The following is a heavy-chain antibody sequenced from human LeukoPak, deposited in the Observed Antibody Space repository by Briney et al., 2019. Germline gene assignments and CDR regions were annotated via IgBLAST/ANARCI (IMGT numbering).Heavy chain of an antibody. CDR3: ARWRSGSCSD. Sequence: GGSLRLSCAASGFTFSSYGMSWVRQAPGKGLEWVSLISGSGSSTYCADSVKGRFTISRDNSKNTLHLQMNSLRAEDTAVYYCARWRSGSCSDWGQGTRVTVSS. V-gene: IGHV3-23*01. D-gene: IGHD2-15*01. CDR1: GFTFSSYG. J-gene: IGHJ4*02. CDR2: ISGSGSST.